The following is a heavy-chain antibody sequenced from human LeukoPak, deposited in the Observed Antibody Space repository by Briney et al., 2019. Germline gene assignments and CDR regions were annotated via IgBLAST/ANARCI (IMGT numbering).Heavy chain of an antibody. D-gene: IGHD6-6*01. CDR3: ARTAARRFDY. V-gene: IGHV1-46*01. CDR1: GYTFPSYF. J-gene: IGHJ4*02. Sequence: ASVKVSCKASGYTFPSYFMHWVRQAPGQGLEWMGIINPTGGSTTYAQKIQGRVTMTRDTSTSTVYMELSSLRSDDTAVYYCARTAARRFDYCGQGTLVTVSS. CDR2: INPTGGST.